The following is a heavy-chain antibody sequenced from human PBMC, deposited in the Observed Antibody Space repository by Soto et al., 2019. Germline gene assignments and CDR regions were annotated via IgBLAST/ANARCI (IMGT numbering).Heavy chain of an antibody. CDR1: GFTFSSYS. D-gene: IGHD3-3*01. V-gene: IGHV3-21*01. CDR3: ASSRYEQSWFDP. J-gene: IGHJ5*02. Sequence: PGGSLRLSCAASGFTFSSYSMNWVRQAPGKGLEWVSSISSSSYIYYADSVKGRFTISRDNAKNSLYLQMNSLRAEDTAVYYCASSRYEQSWFDPWGQGTLVTVSA. CDR2: ISSSSYI.